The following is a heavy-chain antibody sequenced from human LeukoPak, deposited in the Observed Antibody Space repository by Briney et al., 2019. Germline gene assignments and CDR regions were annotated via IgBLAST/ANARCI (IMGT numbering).Heavy chain of an antibody. J-gene: IGHJ3*02. CDR1: GGSLSSYY. CDR3: AREVNVVVPAATGDAFDI. V-gene: IGHV4-4*07. CDR2: IYTSGST. D-gene: IGHD2-2*01. Sequence: PSETLSLTCTVSGGSLSSYYWSWIRQPAGKGLEWIGRIYTSGSTNYNPSLKSRVTISVDKSKNQFSLKLSSVTAADTAVYYCAREVNVVVPAATGDAFDIWGQGTMVSVSS.